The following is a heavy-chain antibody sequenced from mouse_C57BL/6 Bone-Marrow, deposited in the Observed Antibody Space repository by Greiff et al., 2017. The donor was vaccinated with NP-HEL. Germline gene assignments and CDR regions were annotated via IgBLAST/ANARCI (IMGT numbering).Heavy chain of an antibody. D-gene: IGHD2-5*01. CDR1: YFAFMASA. CDR3: ARGGYSNRGDMDY. J-gene: IGHJ4*01. Sequence: LQESGAELVRPGSSVKLSCKDSYFAFMASAMHWVKQRPGHGLEWIGSFTLYSDATEYSENFKGKATLTANTSSSTAYMELSSLTSEDSAVEYCARGGYSNRGDMDYWGQGTSVTVSS. CDR2: FTLYSDAT. V-gene: IGHV1-49*01.